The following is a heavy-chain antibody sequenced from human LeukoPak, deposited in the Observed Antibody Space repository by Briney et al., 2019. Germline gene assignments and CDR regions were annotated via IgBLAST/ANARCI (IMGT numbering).Heavy chain of an antibody. CDR3: ASSLVWVPAADDY. Sequence: GGSLRLSCAASGFTFSSYSMNWVRQAPGKGLEWVSSISSSSYIYYADSVKGRFTISRDNAKNSLYLQMNSLRAEDTAVYYCASSLVWVPAADDYWGQGTLVTVSS. D-gene: IGHD2-2*01. J-gene: IGHJ4*02. CDR1: GFTFSSYS. V-gene: IGHV3-21*01. CDR2: ISSSSYI.